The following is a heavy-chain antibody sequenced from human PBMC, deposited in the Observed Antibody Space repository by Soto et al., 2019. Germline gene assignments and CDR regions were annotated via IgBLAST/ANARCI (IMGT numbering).Heavy chain of an antibody. CDR1: GGSISSGGYS. CDR2: IYHSGST. J-gene: IGHJ5*02. D-gene: IGHD6-13*01. V-gene: IGHV4-30-2*01. CDR3: ARVLAAAGTGWFDP. Sequence: SETLSLTCAASGGSISSGGYSWSWIRQPPGKGLEWIGYIYHSGSTYYNPSLKSRVTISVDRSKNQFSLKLSSVTAADTAVYYCARVLAAAGTGWFDPWGQGTLVTVSS.